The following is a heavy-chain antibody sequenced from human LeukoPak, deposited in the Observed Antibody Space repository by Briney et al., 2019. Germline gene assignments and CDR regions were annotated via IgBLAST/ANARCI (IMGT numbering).Heavy chain of an antibody. Sequence: SETLSLTCTVSGGSISSSSYYWGLIRQPPGKGLEWIGEINHSGSTNYNPSLKSRVTISVDTSKNQFSLKLSSVTAADTAVYYCARGRGVPAAMLTRRCFMFDYWGQGTLVTVSS. CDR1: GGSISSSSYY. V-gene: IGHV4-39*07. J-gene: IGHJ4*02. D-gene: IGHD2-2*01. CDR3: ARGRGVPAAMLTRRCFMFDY. CDR2: INHSGST.